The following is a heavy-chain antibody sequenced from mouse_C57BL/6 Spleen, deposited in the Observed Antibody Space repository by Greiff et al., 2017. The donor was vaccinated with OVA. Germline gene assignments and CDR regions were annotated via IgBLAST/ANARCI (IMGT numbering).Heavy chain of an antibody. J-gene: IGHJ4*01. V-gene: IGHV1-64*01. CDR3: ARRASTRAKDY. CDR2: IHPNSGST. Sequence: VQLQQPGAELVKPGASVKLSCKASGYTFTSYWMHWVKQRPGQGLEWIGMIHPNSGSTNYNEKFTSKATLTVDKSSSTAYMQLSSLTSEDSAVYYCARRASTRAKDYWGQGTSVTVSS. D-gene: IGHD2-1*01. CDR1: GYTFTSYW.